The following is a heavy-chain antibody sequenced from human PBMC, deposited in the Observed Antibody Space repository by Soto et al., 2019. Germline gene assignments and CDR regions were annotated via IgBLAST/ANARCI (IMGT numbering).Heavy chain of an antibody. D-gene: IGHD2-2*01. CDR3: ARRMPYPGKDV. CDR1: GFTFRDHY. V-gene: IGHV3-72*01. CDR2: IRKKVNSYTT. J-gene: IGHJ6*02. Sequence: EVQLVESGGGLVQPEGSLRLSCAASGFTFRDHYMDWVRQAPGKGLEWVGRIRKKVNSYTTEYAASVKGRITITRDDSKKSLYMQMNMLSTEDSAVYYCARRMPYPGKDVSGHGTTVTVSS.